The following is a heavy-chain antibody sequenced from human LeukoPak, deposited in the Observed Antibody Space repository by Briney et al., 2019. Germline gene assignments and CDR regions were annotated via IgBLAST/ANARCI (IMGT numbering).Heavy chain of an antibody. D-gene: IGHD3-10*01. Sequence: ASVKVSCKASGYTFTGYYMHWVRQAPGQGLEWMGWINPNSGGTNYAQKFQGRVTMTRDTSISTAYMELSRLRSDDTAVYYCARVYGSGSHRSDAFDTWGQGTMVTVSS. J-gene: IGHJ3*02. V-gene: IGHV1-2*02. CDR2: INPNSGGT. CDR3: ARVYGSGSHRSDAFDT. CDR1: GYTFTGYY.